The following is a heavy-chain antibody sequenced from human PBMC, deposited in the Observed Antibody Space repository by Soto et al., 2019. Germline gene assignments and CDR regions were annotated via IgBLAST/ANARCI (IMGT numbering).Heavy chain of an antibody. Sequence: SETLSLTCTVSAGSVSSGSYYWSWIRQPPGKGLEWIGYIYYSGSTNYNPSLKSRVTISVDTAKNQSSPKLSPVTASDAAVHYSARGRSPYGTSAYYHPFDYWRQGTLDTV. V-gene: IGHV4-61*01. D-gene: IGHD3-22*01. J-gene: IGHJ4*02. CDR1: AGSVSSGSYY. CDR3: ARGRSPYGTSAYYHPFDY. CDR2: IYYSGST.